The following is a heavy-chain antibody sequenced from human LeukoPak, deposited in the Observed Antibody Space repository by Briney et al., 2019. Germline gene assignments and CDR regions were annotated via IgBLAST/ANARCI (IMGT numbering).Heavy chain of an antibody. D-gene: IGHD2-2*01. V-gene: IGHV1-8*01. Sequence: ASVKVSCKASGYTFTSYDINWVRQATGQGLEWMGWMNPNSGNTGYAQKFRGRVTMTRNTSISTAYMELSSLRSEDTAVYYCAILGYCSSTSCPNWFDPWGQGTLVTVSS. CDR2: MNPNSGNT. CDR1: GYTFTSYD. J-gene: IGHJ5*02. CDR3: AILGYCSSTSCPNWFDP.